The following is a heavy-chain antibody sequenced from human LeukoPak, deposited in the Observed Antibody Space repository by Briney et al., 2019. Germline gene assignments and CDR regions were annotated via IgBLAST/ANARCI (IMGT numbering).Heavy chain of an antibody. CDR1: GYTFTSYG. CDR3: ARDEQGTVVTPGYFDS. V-gene: IGHV1-18*01. J-gene: IGHJ4*02. Sequence: GASVKVSCKASGYTFTSYGINWVRQAPGQGLEWMGWISTYNGNTNYAQKLQGRVTMTTDTSTSTAYMELRSLRSDETAVYYCARDEQGTVVTPGYFDSWGQGTLVTVSS. CDR2: ISTYNGNT. D-gene: IGHD2-15*01.